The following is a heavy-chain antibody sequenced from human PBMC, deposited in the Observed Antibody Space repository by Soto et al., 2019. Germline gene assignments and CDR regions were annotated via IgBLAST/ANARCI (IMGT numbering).Heavy chain of an antibody. CDR2: IYYSGST. D-gene: IGHD3-10*01. J-gene: IGHJ3*02. CDR1: GGSISSYY. Sequence: QVQLQESGPGLVKPSETLSLLCTVSGGSISSYYWSWIRQPPGKGLEWIGYIYYSGSTKYNPSLKSRVTISVDTSKNQFALKLISVTAADTAVYYCARVWGGAVDIWGQGTMVTVSS. V-gene: IGHV4-59*01. CDR3: ARVWGGAVDI.